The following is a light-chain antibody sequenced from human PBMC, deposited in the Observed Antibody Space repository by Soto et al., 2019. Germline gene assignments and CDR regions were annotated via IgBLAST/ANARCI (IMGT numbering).Light chain of an antibody. CDR1: QSVATN. CDR2: GAS. V-gene: IGKV3-15*01. Sequence: EAVLMQSPATLSVSPGERVTLSCMASQSVATNLAWYQQRPGQAPRLLIYGASKRAIGLPARFSGSGSGTEFTLTITSLQSEDFAVYYCQQYNNWPQTFGQGTKVDIK. CDR3: QQYNNWPQT. J-gene: IGKJ1*01.